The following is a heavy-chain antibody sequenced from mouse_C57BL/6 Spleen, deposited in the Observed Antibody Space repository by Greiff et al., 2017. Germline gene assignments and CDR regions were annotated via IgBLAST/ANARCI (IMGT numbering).Heavy chain of an antibody. CDR3: AVYSAVDD. J-gene: IGHJ2*01. CDR2: IDPSDSYT. Sequence: VQLQQPGAELVMPGASVKLSCKASGYTFTSYWMHWVKQRPGQGLEWIGEIDPSDSYTNYNQKFKGKSTLTVDKSSSTAYMQLSSLTSEDSAVYYCAVYSAVDDWGQGATLTVSS. CDR1: GYTFTSYW. D-gene: IGHD2-12*01. V-gene: IGHV1-69*01.